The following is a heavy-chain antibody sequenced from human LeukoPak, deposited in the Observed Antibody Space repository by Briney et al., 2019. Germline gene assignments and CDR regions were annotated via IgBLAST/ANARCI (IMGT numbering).Heavy chain of an antibody. J-gene: IGHJ4*02. Sequence: GGSLRLSCAASAFTFSDYWMDWVRQAPGKGQVWVSRISNDGSTTTYADSVRGRFTISRDNAKNTLYLQMNSLRAEDTAVYYCARDCGSTGCDYWGQGTLVTVSS. CDR3: ARDCGSTGCDY. CDR1: AFTFSDYW. CDR2: ISNDGSTT. D-gene: IGHD2-2*01. V-gene: IGHV3-74*01.